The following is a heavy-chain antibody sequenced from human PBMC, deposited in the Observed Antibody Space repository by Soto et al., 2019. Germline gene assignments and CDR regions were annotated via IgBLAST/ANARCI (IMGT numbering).Heavy chain of an antibody. CDR2: IDSTGNT. V-gene: IGHV4-39*01. D-gene: IGHD6-13*01. CDR1: GDSIRSISY. J-gene: IGHJ6*02. Sequence: QLQLQESGPGLVKPSETLSLTCTVSGDSIRSISYWGWIRQPPGKGLEWIGSIDSTGNTYYNPALNCHVTISVDTSKNQFSLNVISVTAADTAVYYCRRSSRYSTDVWGQGTTVTVSS. CDR3: RRSSRYSTDV.